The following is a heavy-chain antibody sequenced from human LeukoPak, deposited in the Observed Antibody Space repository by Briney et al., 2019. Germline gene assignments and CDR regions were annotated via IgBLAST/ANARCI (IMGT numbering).Heavy chain of an antibody. Sequence: GGSLRLSCAASGFTFSSYWMHWVRQDPGKGLVWVSRINSDGSSISYADSVKGRFTISRDNAKNTLYLQMNSLRAEDTAVYYCARMGGVAGRAIDYWGQGTLVTVSS. J-gene: IGHJ4*02. D-gene: IGHD3-3*01. CDR1: GFTFSSYW. V-gene: IGHV3-74*01. CDR2: INSDGSSI. CDR3: ARMGGVAGRAIDY.